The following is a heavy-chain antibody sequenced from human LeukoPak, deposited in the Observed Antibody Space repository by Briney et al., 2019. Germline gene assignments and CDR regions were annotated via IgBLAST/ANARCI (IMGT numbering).Heavy chain of an antibody. D-gene: IGHD6-25*01. J-gene: IGHJ3*02. CDR1: GGSIRSSYYY. CDR2: ICDSGST. CDR3: ARVEGSEAQSDAFDI. Sequence: SETLSLTCTVSGGSIRSSYYYWGWSRQPPGKGLVWIGSICDSGSTCYNPSLKGRVTISVDTSKNQFSLKLNSVTAADTAVYYCARVEGSEAQSDAFDIWGQGTMVTVSS. V-gene: IGHV4-39*01.